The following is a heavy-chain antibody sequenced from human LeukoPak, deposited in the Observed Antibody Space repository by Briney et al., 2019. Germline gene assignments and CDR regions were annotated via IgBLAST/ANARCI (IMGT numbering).Heavy chain of an antibody. CDR3: ARLRIFSGMGFDP. J-gene: IGHJ5*02. CDR2: IYYSGST. CDR1: GGSISSGGYS. Sequence: PSETLSLTCAVSGGSISSGGYSWSWIRQPPGKGLEWIGYIYYSGSTYYNPSLKSRVTISVDTSKNQFSLKLSSVTAADTAVYYCARLRIFSGMGFDPWGQGTLVTVSS. D-gene: IGHD2-15*01. V-gene: IGHV4-30-4*07.